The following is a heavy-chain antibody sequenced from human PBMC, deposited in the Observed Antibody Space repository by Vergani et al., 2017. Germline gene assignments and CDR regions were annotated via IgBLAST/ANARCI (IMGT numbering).Heavy chain of an antibody. J-gene: IGHJ4*02. D-gene: IGHD3-10*01. CDR1: GGTFSSYA. CDR2: IIPIFGTA. CDR3: ARVTSYYGSGSYYTFFDY. V-gene: IGHV1-69*01. Sequence: QVQLVQSGAEVKKPGSSVKVSCKASGGTFSSYAISWVRQAPGQGLEWMGGIIPIFGTANYAQKFQGRVTITADESTSTAYMELSSLRSEDTAVYYCARVTSYYGSGSYYTFFDYWGQGTLVTVSS.